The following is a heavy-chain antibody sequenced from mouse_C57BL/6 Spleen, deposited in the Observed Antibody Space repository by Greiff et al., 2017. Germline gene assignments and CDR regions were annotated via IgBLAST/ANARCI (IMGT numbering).Heavy chain of an antibody. Sequence: EVKLVESGGGLVKPGGSLKLSCAASGFTFSSYAMSWVRQTPEKRLEWVATISDGGSYTYYPDNVKGRFTIYRDNAKNNLYLQMSHLKSEDTAMYYCSRAYSYYYAMDYWGQGTSVTVSA. D-gene: IGHD2-10*01. CDR3: SRAYSYYYAMDY. J-gene: IGHJ4*01. CDR2: ISDGGSYT. CDR1: GFTFSSYA. V-gene: IGHV5-4*03.